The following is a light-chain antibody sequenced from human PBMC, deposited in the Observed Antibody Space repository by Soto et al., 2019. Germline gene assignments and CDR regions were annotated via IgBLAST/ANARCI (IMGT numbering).Light chain of an antibody. CDR1: ESLVFTDGNTY. CDR3: MQGTNWPPT. Sequence: DVMMSQSPLTLXVTLGQPASISCRSSESLVFTDGNTYLSWFQQRPGQSPRRLIYKVSKRDSGVPDRFSGSGSGADFTLEISRVEAEDVGVYYCMQGTNWPPTFGQGTKVDIK. J-gene: IGKJ2*01. V-gene: IGKV2-30*01. CDR2: KVS.